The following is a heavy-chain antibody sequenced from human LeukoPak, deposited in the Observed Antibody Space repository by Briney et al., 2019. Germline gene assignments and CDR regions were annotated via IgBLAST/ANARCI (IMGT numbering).Heavy chain of an antibody. Sequence: GGSLRLSCAASGFTFSNAWMSWGRQAPGKGLEWVAFIRYDGINKYYAESVKGRFTISRDNSKNTLYLQMNSLRAEDTAVYYCASAIQGNWGQGTLVTVSS. CDR1: GFTFSNAW. CDR3: ASAIQGN. V-gene: IGHV3-30*02. J-gene: IGHJ4*02. CDR2: IRYDGINK.